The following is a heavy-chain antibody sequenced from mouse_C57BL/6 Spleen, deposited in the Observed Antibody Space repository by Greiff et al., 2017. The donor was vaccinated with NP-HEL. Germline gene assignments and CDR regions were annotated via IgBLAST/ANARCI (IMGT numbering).Heavy chain of an antibody. CDR3: ARSIYYGNPFAY. CDR2: INPSTGGT. D-gene: IGHD2-1*01. CDR1: GYSFTGYY. V-gene: IGHV1-42*01. Sequence: VQLQQSGPELVKPGASVKISCKASGYSFTGYYMNWVKQSPEKSLEWIGEINPSTGGTTYNQKFKAKATLTVDKSSSTAYMQLKSLTSEDSAVYYCARSIYYGNPFAYWGQGTLVTVSA. J-gene: IGHJ3*01.